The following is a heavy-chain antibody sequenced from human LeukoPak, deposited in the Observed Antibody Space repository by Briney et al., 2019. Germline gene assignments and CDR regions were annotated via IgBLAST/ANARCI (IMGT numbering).Heavy chain of an antibody. CDR3: ARGLEVGARD. V-gene: IGHV3-53*04. CDR2: IYSGGST. D-gene: IGHD1-26*01. CDR1: GFSVSNTY. J-gene: IGHJ4*02. Sequence: PGGSLRLSCAASGFSVSNTYMSWVRQAPGKGLEWVSVIYSGGSTYYADSVKGRFTISRHNSKNTLYLQMNSLRAEDTAVYYCARGLEVGARDWGQGTLVTVSS.